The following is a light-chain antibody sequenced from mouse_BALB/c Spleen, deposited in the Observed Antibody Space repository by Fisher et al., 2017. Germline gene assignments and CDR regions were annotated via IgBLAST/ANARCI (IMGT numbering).Light chain of an antibody. Sequence: IVLTQTTAIMSASPGEKVTMTCSASSSVSYMYWYQQKPGSSPRLLIYDTSNLASGVPVRFSGSGSGTSYSLTISRMEAEDAATYYCQQRSSYPFTFGSGTKLEIK. J-gene: IGKJ4*01. V-gene: IGKV4-55*01. CDR2: DTS. CDR3: QQRSSYPFT. CDR1: SSVSY.